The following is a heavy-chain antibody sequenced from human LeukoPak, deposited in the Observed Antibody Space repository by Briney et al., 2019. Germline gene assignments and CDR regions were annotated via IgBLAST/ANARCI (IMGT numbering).Heavy chain of an antibody. V-gene: IGHV1-2*06. Sequence: GASVKVSCKASGYTFTGYYMHWVRQAPGQGLEWMGRINPNSGGTNYAQKFQGRVTMTRDTSISTAYMELSRLRSDDTAVYYCASVRWELLRLGSTAFDIWGQGTMVTVSS. CDR3: ASVRWELLRLGSTAFDI. D-gene: IGHD1-26*01. CDR1: GYTFTGYY. CDR2: INPNSGGT. J-gene: IGHJ3*02.